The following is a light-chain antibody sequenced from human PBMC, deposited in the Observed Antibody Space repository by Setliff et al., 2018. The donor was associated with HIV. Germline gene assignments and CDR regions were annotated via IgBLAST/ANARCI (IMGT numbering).Light chain of an antibody. CDR2: RNN. V-gene: IGLV1-47*01. CDR3: AAWDDSLSGPV. CDR1: SSNIGSYY. Sequence: QSVLTQPPSASGTPGQRVTISCSGSSSNIGSYYVYWYQQLPGTAPKLLIYRNNQRPSGVPDRFSGSKSGTSASLAISGLRSEDEADYYCAAWDDSLSGPVFGGGTQRTVL. J-gene: IGLJ3*02.